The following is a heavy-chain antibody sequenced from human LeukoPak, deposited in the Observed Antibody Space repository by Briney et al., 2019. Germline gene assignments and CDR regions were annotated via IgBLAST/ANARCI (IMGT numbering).Heavy chain of an antibody. CDR1: GFPFSSYA. J-gene: IGHJ6*02. Sequence: PGGSLRLSCSASGFPFSSYAMHWVRQTPGKGLEYVSAISDSGGSTYYADPVKGRFTISRDNSKNTLYLQMSSLRAEDTAVYFCVSGYSFGPYGMGVWGQGTTVTVSS. CDR2: ISDSGGST. CDR3: VSGYSFGPYGMGV. D-gene: IGHD2-15*01. V-gene: IGHV3-64D*09.